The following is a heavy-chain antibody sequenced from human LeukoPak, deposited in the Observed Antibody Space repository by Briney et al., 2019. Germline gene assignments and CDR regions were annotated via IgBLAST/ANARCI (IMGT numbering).Heavy chain of an antibody. V-gene: IGHV4-4*07. CDR2: IYPGESIYASENT. CDR1: GVSISAYY. J-gene: IGHJ4*02. Sequence: SETLSLTCSVSGVSISAYYWSWIRQPAGKGLEWIGRIYPGESIYASENTDYNPSLKSRVSMSGDTSKNQVSLKLRSVTAADTAVYYCARDPTTVTTIFDSWGQGTLVTVSS. D-gene: IGHD4-17*01. CDR3: ARDPTTVTTIFDS.